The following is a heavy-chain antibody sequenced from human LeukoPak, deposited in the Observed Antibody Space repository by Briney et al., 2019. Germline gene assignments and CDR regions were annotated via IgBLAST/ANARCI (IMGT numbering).Heavy chain of an antibody. Sequence: GGSLRLSCAASGFTFSDDAMSWVRQAPGEGLEWVSAISGSGDKTFHADSVKGRFTTSRDNSKNTLSLQMSSLRVEDSAVYFCAKDTSAWWYHRAYMDVWGTGTTVTVSS. CDR3: AKDTSAWWYHRAYMDV. CDR2: ISGSGDKT. V-gene: IGHV3-23*01. D-gene: IGHD2-15*01. J-gene: IGHJ6*03. CDR1: GFTFSDDA.